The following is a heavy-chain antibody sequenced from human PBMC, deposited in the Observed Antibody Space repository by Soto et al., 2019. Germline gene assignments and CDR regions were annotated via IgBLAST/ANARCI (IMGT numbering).Heavy chain of an antibody. V-gene: IGHV1-18*01. D-gene: IGHD3-16*01. CDR2: INPYNGNT. CDR3: ARDWFGIDY. Sequence: QVQLVQSGAEVKKPGASVKVSCKASGYTFTSYGISWVRQAPGQGLEWMGWINPYNGNTNYAQKPXGRVTMTTDTSTNTAYMELRSLGSDDTAVYYCARDWFGIDYWGQGTLVTVSS. CDR1: GYTFTSYG. J-gene: IGHJ4*02.